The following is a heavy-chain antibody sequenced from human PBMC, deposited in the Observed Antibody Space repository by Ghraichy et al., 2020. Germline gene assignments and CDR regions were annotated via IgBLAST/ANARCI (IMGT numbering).Heavy chain of an antibody. D-gene: IGHD3-9*01. CDR2: IYYSGST. CDR1: GGSITSSSYY. J-gene: IGHJ3*01. V-gene: IGHV4-39*01. Sequence: SETLSLTCTVSGGSITSSSYYWGWIRQPPGKGLEWIGSIYYSGSTYYNPSLKSRLTISVDTSKNQFSLKVTSVTAADTAVYYCARRDHFDTDAFDVWGQGTMVTVSP. CDR3: ARRDHFDTDAFDV.